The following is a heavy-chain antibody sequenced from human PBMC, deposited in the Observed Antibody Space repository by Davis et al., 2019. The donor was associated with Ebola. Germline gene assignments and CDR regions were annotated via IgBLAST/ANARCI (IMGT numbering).Heavy chain of an antibody. V-gene: IGHV4-39*07. CDR3: ARSGLLWFGELSAPVGWFDP. D-gene: IGHD3-10*01. Sequence: SETLSLTCTVSGGSISSYYWGWIRQPPRKGLEWIGSIYYSGITYYNPSLKSRVTISVDTSKNQFSLKLSSVTAADTAVYYCARSGLLWFGELSAPVGWFDPWGQGTLVTVSS. CDR2: IYYSGIT. J-gene: IGHJ5*02. CDR1: GGSISSYY.